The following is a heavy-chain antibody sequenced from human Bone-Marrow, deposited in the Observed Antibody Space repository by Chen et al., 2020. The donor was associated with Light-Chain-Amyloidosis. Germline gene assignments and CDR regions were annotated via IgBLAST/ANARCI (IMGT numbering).Heavy chain of an antibody. V-gene: IGHV4-61*08. CDR2: IYYSGIA. Sequence: QVQLQESGPGLVKPSETLSLTCTVSGGSVNSGDDYWTWIRQPPGKGLEWIGYIYYSGIANYNSSLKSRVTISLDTSKNQFSLRLYSVTAADTAVYYCVGQGYYSYSMDVWGQGTTVIVSS. J-gene: IGHJ6*02. CDR1: GGSVNSGDDY. CDR3: VGQGYYSYSMDV.